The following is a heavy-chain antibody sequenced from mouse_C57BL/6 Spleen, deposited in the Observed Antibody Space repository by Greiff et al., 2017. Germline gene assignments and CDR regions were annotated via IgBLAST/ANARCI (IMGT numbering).Heavy chain of an antibody. J-gene: IGHJ3*01. V-gene: IGHV1-26*01. Sequence: VQLQQSGPELVKPGASVKISCKASGYTFTDYYMNWVKQSHGKSLEWIGDINPNNGGTSYNQKFKGKATLTVDKSSSTAYMELRSLTSEDSAVYYCAFPYDYDEEALADWGQGTLVTVST. D-gene: IGHD2-4*01. CDR2: INPNNGGT. CDR1: GYTFTDYY. CDR3: AFPYDYDEEALAD.